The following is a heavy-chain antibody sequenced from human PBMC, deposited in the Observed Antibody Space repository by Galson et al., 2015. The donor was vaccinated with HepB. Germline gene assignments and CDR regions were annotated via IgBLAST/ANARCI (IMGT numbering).Heavy chain of an antibody. Sequence: SLRLSCAASGFTFSSYAMHWVRQAPGKGLEWVAVISYDGSNKYYADSVKGRFTNSRDNSKNTLYLQMNSLRAEDTAVYYCAREGGSYDFWSGYYFYGMDVWGQVTTVTVSS. CDR1: GFTFSSYA. V-gene: IGHV3-30*04. CDR2: ISYDGSNK. D-gene: IGHD3-3*01. CDR3: AREGGSYDFWSGYYFYGMDV. J-gene: IGHJ6*02.